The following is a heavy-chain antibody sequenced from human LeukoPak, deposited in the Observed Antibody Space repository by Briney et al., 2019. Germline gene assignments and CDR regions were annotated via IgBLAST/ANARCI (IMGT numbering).Heavy chain of an antibody. J-gene: IGHJ4*02. CDR3: ARIMVATTREAFDY. D-gene: IGHD5-12*01. CDR2: ISSSGSTI. CDR1: GFTFTSYE. Sequence: GGSLRLSCAASGFTFTSYEMNWVRQAPGKGLEWVSYISSSGSTIYYADSVRGRFTISRDNAKNSLYLQMNSLRAEDTAAYYCARIMVATTREAFDYWGQGTLVTVCS. V-gene: IGHV3-48*03.